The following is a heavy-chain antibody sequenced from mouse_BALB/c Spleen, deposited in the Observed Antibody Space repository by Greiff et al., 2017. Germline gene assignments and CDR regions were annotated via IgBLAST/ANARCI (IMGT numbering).Heavy chain of an antibody. CDR2: ISYSGST. CDR1: GYSITSDYA. Sequence: EVKLEESGPGLVKPSQSLSLTCTVTGYSITSDYAWNWIRQFPGNKLEWMGYISYSGSTSYNPSLKSRISITRDTSKNQFFLQLNSVTTEDTATYYCASSLDYGPYYYAMDYWGQGTSVTVSS. J-gene: IGHJ4*01. V-gene: IGHV3-2*02. CDR3: ASSLDYGPYYYAMDY. D-gene: IGHD1-2*01.